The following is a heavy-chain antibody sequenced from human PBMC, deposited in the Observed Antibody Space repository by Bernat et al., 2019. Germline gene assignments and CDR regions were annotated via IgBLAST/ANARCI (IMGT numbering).Heavy chain of an antibody. Sequence: QVQLVQSGAEVKKPGASVKVSCKASGYTFTGYYMHWVRQAPGQGLEWMGRINPNSGGTNYAQKFQGRGTMTRDTSISTAYMELSRLRSDDTAVYYGARDREGYGDPDAFDIWGQGTMVTVSS. CDR2: INPNSGGT. J-gene: IGHJ3*02. CDR3: ARDREGYGDPDAFDI. V-gene: IGHV1-2*06. CDR1: GYTFTGYY. D-gene: IGHD4-17*01.